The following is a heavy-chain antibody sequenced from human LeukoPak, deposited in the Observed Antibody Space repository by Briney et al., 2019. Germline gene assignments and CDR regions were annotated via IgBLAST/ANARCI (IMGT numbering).Heavy chain of an antibody. J-gene: IGHJ3*02. CDR1: GFTFDDYV. V-gene: IGHV3-43*02. D-gene: IGHD4-23*01. Sequence: PGGSLRLSCAASGFTFDDYVMYWVRQAPGNGLEWVSLISGDGGITYYADSVKGRFTISRDNSKNSLYLQMNSLRTEDTALYFCAKTHGGNSMDVFGIWGQGTMVTVSS. CDR2: ISGDGGIT. CDR3: AKTHGGNSMDVFGI.